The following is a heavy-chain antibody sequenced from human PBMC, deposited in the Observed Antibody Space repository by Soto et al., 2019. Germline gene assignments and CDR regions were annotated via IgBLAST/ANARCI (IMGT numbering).Heavy chain of an antibody. CDR1: GFTFSSYW. Sequence: GGSLRLSCAASGFTFSSYWMHWVRQAPGKGLVWVSRINSDGSSTSYADSVKGRFTISRDNAKNTLYLQMNSLRAEDTAVYYCARGLGGSGSSGLTVVWGKGTTVTVSS. V-gene: IGHV3-74*01. J-gene: IGHJ6*04. CDR3: ARGLGGSGSSGLTVV. D-gene: IGHD3-10*01. CDR2: INSDGSST.